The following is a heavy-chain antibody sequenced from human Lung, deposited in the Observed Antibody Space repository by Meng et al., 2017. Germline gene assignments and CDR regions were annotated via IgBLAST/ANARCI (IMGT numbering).Heavy chain of an antibody. D-gene: IGHD4-11*01. V-gene: IGHV4-34*01. Sequence: QVQLQEWGAGRLKPSEPLSPPCVVPGGASRDYYWSWIRQPPGKGLEWIGEINHSGSTNYNPSLESRATISVDTSQNNLSLKLSSVTAADSAVYYCARGPTTMAHDFDYWGQGTLVTVSS. CDR1: GGASRDYY. CDR2: INHSGST. CDR3: ARGPTTMAHDFDY. J-gene: IGHJ4*02.